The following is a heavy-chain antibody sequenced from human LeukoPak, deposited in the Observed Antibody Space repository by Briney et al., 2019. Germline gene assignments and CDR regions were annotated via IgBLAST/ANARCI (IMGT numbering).Heavy chain of an antibody. V-gene: IGHV3-23*01. CDR3: AKGDYYDFDY. CDR2: ITSGVGIT. Sequence: GGSLRLSCAASGFTFSNYGMNWVRQAPGKGLEWVSIITSGVGITYYADSVKGRFTISRDNSKNTLYLQMNSLRAEDTAVYYCAKGDYYDFDYWGQGLLVTVSS. D-gene: IGHD3-10*01. J-gene: IGHJ4*02. CDR1: GFTFSNYG.